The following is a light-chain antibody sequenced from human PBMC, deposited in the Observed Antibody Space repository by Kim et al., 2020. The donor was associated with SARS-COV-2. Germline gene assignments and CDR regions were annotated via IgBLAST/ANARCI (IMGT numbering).Light chain of an antibody. CDR3: QQSSGTPPT. Sequence: SASVGDRVTITCRSSRSINKYLNWYQQKLGKAPKLLITAASSLQSGVPSRFSGSGSGTDFTLTISSLQPEDFATYYCQQSSGTPPTFGQGTKLEIK. CDR2: AAS. CDR1: RSINKY. V-gene: IGKV1-39*01. J-gene: IGKJ2*01.